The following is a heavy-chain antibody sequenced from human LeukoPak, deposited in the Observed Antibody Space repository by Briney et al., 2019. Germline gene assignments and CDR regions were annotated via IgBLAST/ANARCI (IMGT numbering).Heavy chain of an antibody. Sequence: SETLSLTCAVYGGSFSGYYWSWIRQPPGKGLEWIGEINHSGSTNYNPSLKSRVTISVDTSKNQFSLKLSSVTAADAAVYYCARGRSTYYDILTGCLFDYWGQGTLVTVSS. CDR1: GGSFSGYY. D-gene: IGHD3-9*01. CDR2: INHSGST. CDR3: ARGRSTYYDILTGCLFDY. J-gene: IGHJ4*02. V-gene: IGHV4-34*01.